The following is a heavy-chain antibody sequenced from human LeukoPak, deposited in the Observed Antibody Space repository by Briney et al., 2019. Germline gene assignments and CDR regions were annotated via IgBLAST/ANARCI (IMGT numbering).Heavy chain of an antibody. CDR1: NGSISSYY. CDR2: IYYSGST. J-gene: IGHJ4*02. CDR3: AKLDSSWYHFDY. V-gene: IGHV4-59*01. D-gene: IGHD6-13*01. Sequence: SETLSLTCTVSNGSISSYYWSWIRQPPGKGLEWIGYIYYSGSTDYNPSLKSRVTLSVDTSKNQFSLDLSSVTSADTAVYYCAKLDSSWYHFDYWGQGTLVTVSS.